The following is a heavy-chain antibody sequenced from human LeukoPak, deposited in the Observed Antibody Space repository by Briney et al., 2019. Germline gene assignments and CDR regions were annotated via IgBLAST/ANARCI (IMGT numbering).Heavy chain of an antibody. V-gene: IGHV1-69*04. CDR3: ARDDYGDPTRETFDY. CDR2: IIPILGIA. D-gene: IGHD4/OR15-4a*01. Sequence: GASVKVSCKASGGTFSSYAISWVRQAPGQGLEWMGRIIPILGIANYAQKFQGRVTITADKSTSTAYMELSSLRSEDTAVYYCARDDYGDPTRETFDYWGQGTLVTVSS. CDR1: GGTFSSYA. J-gene: IGHJ4*02.